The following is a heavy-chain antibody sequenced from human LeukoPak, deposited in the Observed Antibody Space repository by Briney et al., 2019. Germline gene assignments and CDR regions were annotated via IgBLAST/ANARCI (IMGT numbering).Heavy chain of an antibody. CDR3: ASLGDDDYGDFMRFDP. CDR1: GYTFTSYG. Sequence: ASVKVSCKASGYTFTSYGISWVRQAPGQGLEWMGWISAYSGNTNYAQKLQGRVTMTTDTSTSTAYMELSSLRSEDTAVYYCASLGDDDYGDFMRFDPWGQGTLVTVSS. CDR2: ISAYSGNT. J-gene: IGHJ5*02. D-gene: IGHD4-17*01. V-gene: IGHV1-18*01.